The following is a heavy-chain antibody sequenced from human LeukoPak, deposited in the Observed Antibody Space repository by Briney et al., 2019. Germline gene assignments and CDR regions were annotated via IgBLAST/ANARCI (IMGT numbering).Heavy chain of an antibody. CDR3: AKDRDGSGSYYSRAFDY. D-gene: IGHD3-10*01. CDR1: GFTFDDYT. CDR2: ISWNSGSI. J-gene: IGHJ4*02. Sequence: GRSLRLSCAASGFTFDDYTMHWVRQAPGKGLEWVSGISWNSGSIGYADSVKGRFTISRDNAKNSLYLQMNSLRAEDTALYYCAKDRDGSGSYYSRAFDYWGQGTLVTVSS. V-gene: IGHV3-9*01.